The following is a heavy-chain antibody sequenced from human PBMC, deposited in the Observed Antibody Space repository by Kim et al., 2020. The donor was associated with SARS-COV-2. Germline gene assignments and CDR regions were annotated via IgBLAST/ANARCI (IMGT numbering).Heavy chain of an antibody. CDR1: GGSFSGYY. CDR2: INHSGST. D-gene: IGHD5-18*01. J-gene: IGHJ4*02. CDR3: ARAKRGQLWSPDY. Sequence: SETLSLTCAVYGGSFSGYYWSWIRQPPGKGLEWIGEINHSGSTNYNPSLKSRVTISVDTSKNQFSLKLSSVTAADTAVYYCARAKRGQLWSPDYWGQGTLVTVSS. V-gene: IGHV4-34*01.